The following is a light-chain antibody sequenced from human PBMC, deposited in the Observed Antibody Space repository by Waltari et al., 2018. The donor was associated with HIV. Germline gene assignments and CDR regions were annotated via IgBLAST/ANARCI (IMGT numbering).Light chain of an antibody. CDR1: QSVSSTY. J-gene: IGKJ5*01. CDR3: QQYSTSPFT. CDR2: GAS. Sequence: LSPGERATLSCRASQSVSSTYMAWYQQRPGQAPRLLIYGASSRATGIPDRFLGSGSGTDFTLTINRLEPEDFAVYYCQQYSTSPFTLGQGTRLEIK. V-gene: IGKV3-20*01.